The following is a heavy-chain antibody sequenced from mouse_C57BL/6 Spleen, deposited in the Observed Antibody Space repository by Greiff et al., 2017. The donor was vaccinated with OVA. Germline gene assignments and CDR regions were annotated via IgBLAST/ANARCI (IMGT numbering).Heavy chain of an antibody. J-gene: IGHJ2*01. CDR3: ARRKLGSLDY. CDR1: GYTFTDYY. CDR2: INPNNGGT. V-gene: IGHV1-26*01. Sequence: VQLQQSGPELVKPGASVKISCKASGYTFTDYYMNWVKQSHGKSLEWIGDINPNNGGTSYNQKFKGKATLTVDKSSSTAYMELRSLTSEDSAVYYCARRKLGSLDYWGQGTTLTVSS.